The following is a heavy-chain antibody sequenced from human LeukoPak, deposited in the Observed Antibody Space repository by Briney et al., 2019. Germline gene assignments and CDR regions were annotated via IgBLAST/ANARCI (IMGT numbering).Heavy chain of an antibody. CDR3: ARDRNWGAYDI. CDR1: AFTFNTFDNFA. CDR2: IGGSGGYHT. D-gene: IGHD7-27*01. V-gene: IGHV3-23*01. Sequence: QPGGSLRLSCSVSAFTFNTFDNFAMNWVRQAPGKGLEWVSGIGGSGGYHTYYADSVRGRFTISRDNSRNTLYVQMNSLRAEDTAVYYCARDRNWGAYDIWGQGTMVTVSS. J-gene: IGHJ3*02.